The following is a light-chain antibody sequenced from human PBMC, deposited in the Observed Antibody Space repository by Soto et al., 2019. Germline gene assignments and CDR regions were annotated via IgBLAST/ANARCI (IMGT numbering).Light chain of an antibody. Sequence: IVMAHSPSTLSVSPLERASLSFRSSQSVSSDLAWYQQKPGQSPRLLIYDASTRATGIPARFSGSGSGTDFTLTISSLQSEDFAVYYCQQYNNWPPWTFGQGTKVDIK. CDR1: QSVSSD. V-gene: IGKV3-15*01. CDR3: QQYNNWPPWT. CDR2: DAS. J-gene: IGKJ1*01.